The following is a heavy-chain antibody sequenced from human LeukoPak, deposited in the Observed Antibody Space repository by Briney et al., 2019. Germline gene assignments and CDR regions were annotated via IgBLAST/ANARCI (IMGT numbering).Heavy chain of an antibody. V-gene: IGHV4-34*01. CDR3: ARAPCRSTSCYSNWFDP. J-gene: IGHJ5*02. D-gene: IGHD2-2*01. CDR1: GGSFSGYY. Sequence: SETLSLTCAVYGGSFSGYYWSWIRQPPGKGLEWIGEINYSGSTNYNPSLKSRVTISVDTSKNQFSLKLSSVTAADTAVYYCARAPCRSTSCYSNWFDPWGQGTLVTVSS. CDR2: INYSGST.